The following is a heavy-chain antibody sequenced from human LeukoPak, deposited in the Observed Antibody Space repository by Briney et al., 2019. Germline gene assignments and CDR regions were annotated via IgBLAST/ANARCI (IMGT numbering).Heavy chain of an antibody. CDR1: GFTFGSYG. Sequence: PGGSLRLSCAASGFTFGSYGMHWVRQAPGKGLEWVTFIRSDGSNKYYADSVKGRFTISRDNSKNTLYLQMNSLRAEDTAVYYCANLGATIPDYWGQGTLVTVSS. V-gene: IGHV3-30*02. CDR2: IRSDGSNK. J-gene: IGHJ4*02. D-gene: IGHD1-26*01. CDR3: ANLGATIPDY.